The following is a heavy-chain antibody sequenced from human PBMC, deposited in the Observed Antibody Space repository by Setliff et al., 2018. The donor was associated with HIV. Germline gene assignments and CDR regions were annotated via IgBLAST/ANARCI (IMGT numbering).Heavy chain of an antibody. D-gene: IGHD3-22*01. CDR1: GGSINGSSW. V-gene: IGHV4-4*02. CDR3: ARTRYYYDSSSYYFQYYYYMDV. J-gene: IGHJ6*03. Sequence: SETLSLTCAVSGGSINGSSWWSWVRQPPGKGLEWIGEINHSGSTNYNPSLKSRVTISVDTSSNQYSLKLSSVTAADTAVYYCARTRYYYDSSSYYFQYYYYMDVWGKGTTVTVS. CDR2: INHSGST.